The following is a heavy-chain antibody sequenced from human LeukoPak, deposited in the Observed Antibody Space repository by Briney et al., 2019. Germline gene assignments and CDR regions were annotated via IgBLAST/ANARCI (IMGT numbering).Heavy chain of an antibody. V-gene: IGHV4-34*01. CDR2: INHSGST. Sequence: SETLSLTCAVYGGSFSGYYWSWIRQPPGKGLEWIGEINHSGSTNYNPSLKSRVTISVDTSKNQFSLKLSSVTAADTAVYYCARLRKVYGYGYYYYYMDVWGKGTTVTNSS. CDR1: GGSFSGYY. CDR3: ARLRKVYGYGYYYYYMDV. D-gene: IGHD5-18*01. J-gene: IGHJ6*03.